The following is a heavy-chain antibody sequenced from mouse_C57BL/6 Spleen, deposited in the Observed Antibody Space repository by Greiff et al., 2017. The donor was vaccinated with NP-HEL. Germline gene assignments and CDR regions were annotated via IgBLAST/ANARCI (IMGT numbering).Heavy chain of an antibody. CDR2: IYPGDGDT. Sequence: VQLVESGAELVKPGASVKISCKASGYAFSSYWMNWVKQRPGKGLEWIGQIYPGDGDTNYNGKFKGKATLTADKSSSTAYMQLSSLTSEDSAVYFCARDETTVVALDYWGQGTTLTVSS. J-gene: IGHJ2*01. CDR3: ARDETTVVALDY. D-gene: IGHD1-1*01. V-gene: IGHV1-80*01. CDR1: GYAFSSYW.